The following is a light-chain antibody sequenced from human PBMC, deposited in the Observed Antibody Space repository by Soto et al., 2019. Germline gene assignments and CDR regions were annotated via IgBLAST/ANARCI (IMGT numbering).Light chain of an antibody. CDR3: QQSNTMPIT. CDR2: SAS. CDR1: QSINNY. Sequence: DIQMTQSPASLSVSVGDRLTITCRASQSINNYLNWYLQRPGQAPKLLIRSASTLQRGVPSRFRGRGSRTEFTLTIADLQPDDFVTYYCQQSNTMPITFGHGTRLNIK. V-gene: IGKV1-39*01. J-gene: IGKJ5*01.